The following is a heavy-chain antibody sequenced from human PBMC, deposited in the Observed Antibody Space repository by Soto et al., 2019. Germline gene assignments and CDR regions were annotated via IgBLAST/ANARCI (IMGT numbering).Heavy chain of an antibody. Sequence: GGSLRLSCAASGFTFSSYAMNWGRQAPGKGLEWVSAISGSGGSTYYADSVKGRFTISRDNDKNTVYLHMSSLTGEDTAVYFCAKIEMGWFAHWGQGTQVTVSS. CDR3: AKIEMGWFAH. J-gene: IGHJ5*02. CDR2: ISGSGGST. CDR1: GFTFSSYA. V-gene: IGHV3-23*01. D-gene: IGHD2-8*01.